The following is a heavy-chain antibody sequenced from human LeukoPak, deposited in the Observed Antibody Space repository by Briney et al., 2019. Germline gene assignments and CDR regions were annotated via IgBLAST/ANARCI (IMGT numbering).Heavy chain of an antibody. CDR2: VIGSVPST. Sequence: GRSLRLSCAASGFTFSNYAMSWVRQSPGKGLEWVSMVIGSVPSTFYADSVRGRFTTSRDNSKNTLYLQMNSPRSHDTAVYYCAKGGYDYIEVGYFDYWGQGTLVTVSS. J-gene: IGHJ4*02. V-gene: IGHV3-23*01. CDR1: GFTFSNYA. D-gene: IGHD5-12*01. CDR3: AKGGYDYIEVGYFDY.